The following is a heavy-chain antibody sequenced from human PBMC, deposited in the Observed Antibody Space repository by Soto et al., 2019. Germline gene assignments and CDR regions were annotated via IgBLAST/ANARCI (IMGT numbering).Heavy chain of an antibody. CDR1: GFTVGNNY. D-gene: IGHD6-6*01. J-gene: IGHJ5*02. V-gene: IGHV3-66*01. CDR3: MNRPRA. CDR2: IYSVGTT. Sequence: VQLVESGGGLVQPGGSLRLSCVASGFTVGNNYMSWVRQAPGKGLEWVSLIYSVGTTHYADSVRGRFTISRDSSKNTLYLEMKSLRREDTAIYYCMNRPRAWSQGTLVTVSS.